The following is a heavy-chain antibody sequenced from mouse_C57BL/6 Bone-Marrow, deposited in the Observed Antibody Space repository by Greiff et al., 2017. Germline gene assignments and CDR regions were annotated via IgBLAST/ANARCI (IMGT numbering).Heavy chain of an antibody. V-gene: IGHV1-66*01. CDR3: AHEGYFDY. Sequence: QVQLQQSGPELVKPGASVKISCKASGYSFTSYYIHWVKQRPGQGLEWIGWLYPGSGNTKYNEKFKGKATLTADTSSSTAYMKLSSLTSEDSAVYYCAHEGYFDYWGQGTTLTVSS. CDR1: GYSFTSYY. J-gene: IGHJ2*01. CDR2: LYPGSGNT.